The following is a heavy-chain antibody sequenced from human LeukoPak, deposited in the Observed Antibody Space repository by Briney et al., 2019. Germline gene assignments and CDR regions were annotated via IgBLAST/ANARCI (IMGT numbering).Heavy chain of an antibody. D-gene: IGHD4-11*01. CDR2: INHSGST. CDR1: GGSFSGYY. J-gene: IGHJ6*02. Sequence: PSETLSLTCAVYGGSFSGYYWSWIRQPPGKGLEWIGEINHSGSTNYNPSLKSRVTISADTSKNQFSLKLSSVTAADTAVYYCARGVVEYDYSNYVVYGMDVWGQGTTVTVSS. V-gene: IGHV4-34*01. CDR3: ARGVVEYDYSNYVVYGMDV.